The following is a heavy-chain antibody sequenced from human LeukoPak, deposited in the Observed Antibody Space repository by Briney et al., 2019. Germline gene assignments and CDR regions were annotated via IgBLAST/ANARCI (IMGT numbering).Heavy chain of an antibody. Sequence: PGGSLRLSCAASGFTFSDYYMSWIRQAPGKGLEWISYISSSGSTIYYPDSVKGRFTLSRDNARNSLYLQMNSLRAEDTAVYYCARERAIASRRPYCFDYWGQGTLVTVSS. D-gene: IGHD6-6*01. CDR2: ISSSGSTI. V-gene: IGHV3-11*01. J-gene: IGHJ4*02. CDR3: ARERAIASRRPYCFDY. CDR1: GFTFSDYY.